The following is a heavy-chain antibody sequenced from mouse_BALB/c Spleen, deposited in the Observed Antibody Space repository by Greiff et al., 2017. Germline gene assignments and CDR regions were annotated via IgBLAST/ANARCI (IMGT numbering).Heavy chain of an antibody. CDR2: IDTENGNT. CDR3: ARGDWCAD. CDR1: GFYIKDYY. J-gene: IGHJ3*01. V-gene: IGHV14-1*02. Sequence: VQLQQSGAELVWPGALVTLSCKASGFYIKDYYMHWVKQRPEQGLEWIGWIDTENGNTIYDPKFQGKASITADTSSNTAYLQLSSQTSEDTAVYYCARGDWCADWGQGTLVTVSA.